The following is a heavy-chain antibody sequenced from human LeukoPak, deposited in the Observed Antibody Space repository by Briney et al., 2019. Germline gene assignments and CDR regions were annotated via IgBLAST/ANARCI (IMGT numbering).Heavy chain of an antibody. Sequence: PSETLSLTCAVSGYSISSGYYWGWIRQPPGEGLEWIGSIYYSGSTYYNPSLKSRVTISVDTSKNQFSLKLSSVTAADTAVYYCARVATTTNPPQRPFDYWGQGTLVTASS. CDR2: IYYSGST. D-gene: IGHD5-12*01. CDR1: GYSISSGYY. J-gene: IGHJ4*02. V-gene: IGHV4-38-2*01. CDR3: ARVATTTNPPQRPFDY.